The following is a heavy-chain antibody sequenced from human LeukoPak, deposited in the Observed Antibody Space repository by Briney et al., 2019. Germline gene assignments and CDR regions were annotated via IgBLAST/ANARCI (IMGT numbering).Heavy chain of an antibody. D-gene: IGHD6-13*01. CDR1: GFTFSSYA. V-gene: IGHV3-23*01. Sequence: GGSLRLSCAASGFTFSSYAMSWVRQAPGKGLEWVSAISGSGGSTYYADSVKGRFTISRDNSKNTLYLQINSLRAEDTAVYYCARGSSSWYGYWGQGTLVTVSS. CDR3: ARGSSSWYGY. J-gene: IGHJ4*02. CDR2: ISGSGGST.